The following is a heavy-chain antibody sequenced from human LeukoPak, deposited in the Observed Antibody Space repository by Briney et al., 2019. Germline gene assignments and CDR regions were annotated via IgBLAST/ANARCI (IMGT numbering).Heavy chain of an antibody. D-gene: IGHD3-3*01. Sequence: GGSLRLSCAASGFTFSSYGMHWVRQALGKGLEWVALISSDGSNKFYANSVKGRFTISRDNSKKTVYLQMNSLRGEDTAVYSCARGATNDFWSGYGWFDPWGQGTLVTVSS. J-gene: IGHJ5*02. CDR3: ARGATNDFWSGYGWFDP. V-gene: IGHV3-30*03. CDR1: GFTFSSYG. CDR2: ISSDGSNK.